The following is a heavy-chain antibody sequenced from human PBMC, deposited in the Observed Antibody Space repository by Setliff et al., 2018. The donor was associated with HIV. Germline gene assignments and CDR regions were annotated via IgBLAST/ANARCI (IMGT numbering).Heavy chain of an antibody. V-gene: IGHV5-51*01. D-gene: IGHD2-2*01. CDR3: SRASDPSHRMPPTNYYYYMDV. J-gene: IGHJ6*03. CDR1: GYTFTYYW. CDR2: IYPGDSDT. Sequence: PGESLKISCKGSGYTFTYYWIGWVRQMPGKGLEWMGVIYPGDSDTRYSPSFQGQVTISADKSINTAYLQWSSLKASDTAVYYCSRASDPSHRMPPTNYYYYMDVWGKGTKVTSP.